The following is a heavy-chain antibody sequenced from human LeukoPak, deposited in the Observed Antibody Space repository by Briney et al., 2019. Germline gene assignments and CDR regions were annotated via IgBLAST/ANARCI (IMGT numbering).Heavy chain of an antibody. Sequence: GGSLRLSCAASGFTFSNFAMNWVRQAPGKGLEWVSSVSGSGTNTYYADAVKGRFTISRDNSKNTLYLQMNSLRAEDTAVYYCAKEHIVVVPAAIPTPHPIYYYYGMDVWGQGTTVTVSS. V-gene: IGHV3-23*01. D-gene: IGHD2-2*02. CDR3: AKEHIVVVPAAIPTPHPIYYYYGMDV. CDR1: GFTFSNFA. CDR2: VSGSGTNT. J-gene: IGHJ6*02.